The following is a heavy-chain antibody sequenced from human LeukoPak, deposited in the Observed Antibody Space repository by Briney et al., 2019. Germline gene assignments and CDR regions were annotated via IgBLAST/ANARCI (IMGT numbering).Heavy chain of an antibody. Sequence: SETLSLTCTVSGGSISSISYYWGWIRQPPGKGLEWIGNIYYSGSIYYNPSLKSRVTISVDTSKNQFSLKLSSVTAADTAVYYCARSRGYSYGTTFLDYWGQGTLVTVSS. D-gene: IGHD5-18*01. J-gene: IGHJ4*02. CDR1: GGSISSISYY. CDR3: ARSRGYSYGTTFLDY. CDR2: IYYSGSI. V-gene: IGHV4-39*07.